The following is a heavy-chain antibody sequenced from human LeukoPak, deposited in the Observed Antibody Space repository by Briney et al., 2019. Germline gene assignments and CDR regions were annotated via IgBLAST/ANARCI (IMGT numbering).Heavy chain of an antibody. CDR2: IKQDGSEK. J-gene: IGHJ2*01. CDR3: ARSQLWLPNWYFDL. Sequence: PGGSLRLSCAASGFTFSTYWMTWVRQAPGKGLEWVANIKQDGSEKYYVDFVKGRFTISRDNAKNSLYLQMISLRAKDTAVYYCARSQLWLPNWYFDLWGRGTLVTVSS. D-gene: IGHD5-18*01. V-gene: IGHV3-7*05. CDR1: GFTFSTYW.